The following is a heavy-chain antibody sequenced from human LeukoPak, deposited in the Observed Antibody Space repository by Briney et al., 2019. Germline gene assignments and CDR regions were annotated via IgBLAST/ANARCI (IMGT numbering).Heavy chain of an antibody. J-gene: IGHJ4*02. V-gene: IGHV3-23*01. CDR3: VRDEDLYSPTWYLFED. CDR1: GFTFSSYA. Sequence: PGGSLRLPCAASGFTFSSYAMTWVRQAPGKGLEWVSGITSSGASAYYAASVKGRFTVSRDNSENMLYLQINNLSAEDTGTYYCVRDEDLYSPTWYLFEDWGQGTLVTVSS. CDR2: ITSSGASA. D-gene: IGHD5-12*01.